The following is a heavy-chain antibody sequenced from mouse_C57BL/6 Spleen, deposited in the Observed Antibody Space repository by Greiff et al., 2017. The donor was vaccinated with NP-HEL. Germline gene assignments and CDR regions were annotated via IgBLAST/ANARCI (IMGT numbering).Heavy chain of an antibody. CDR2: ISYSGST. V-gene: IGHV3-1*01. CDR1: GYSITSGYD. CDR3: ARGPYYSNPWYFDV. J-gene: IGHJ1*03. Sequence: EVKLMESGPGMVKPSQSLSLTCTVTGYSITSGYDWHWIRHFPGNKLEWMGYISYSGSTNYNPSLKSRISITHDTSKNHFFLKLNSVTTEDTATYYCARGPYYSNPWYFDVWGTGTTVTVSS. D-gene: IGHD2-5*01.